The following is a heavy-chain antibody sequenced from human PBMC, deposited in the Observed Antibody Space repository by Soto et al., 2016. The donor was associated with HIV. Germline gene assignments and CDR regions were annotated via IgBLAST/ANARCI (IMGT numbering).Heavy chain of an antibody. CDR3: ARGRSTQFTMIVPWQGAFDV. CDR2: INPNIGGT. CDR1: GYTFTGHY. V-gene: IGHV1-2*02. J-gene: IGHJ3*01. D-gene: IGHD3-22*01. Sequence: QVQLVQSGAEVKKPGASVKVSCKASGYTFTGHYMHWVRQAPGQGLEWMGWINPNIGGTKYAQKFQGRVTMTRDTSISTAYMELSRLRSDDTAVYYCARGRSTQFTMIVPWQGAFDVWGQGTMVTVSS.